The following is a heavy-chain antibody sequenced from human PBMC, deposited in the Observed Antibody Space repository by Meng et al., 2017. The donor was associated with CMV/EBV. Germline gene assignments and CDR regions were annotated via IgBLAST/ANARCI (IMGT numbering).Heavy chain of an antibody. J-gene: IGHJ5*02. V-gene: IGHV4-61*01. CDR3: ARGHDFWSGYYLFDP. CDR2: AYYNGGT. D-gene: IGHD3-3*01. Sequence: SGVSVSSGSYYWTWTRQPPGKGLEWIGYAYYNGGTNYSPSLKSRVTILIDASKNQFSLELTSVTAADTAVYYCARGHDFWSGYYLFDPWGQGTLVTVSS. CDR1: GVSVSSGSYY.